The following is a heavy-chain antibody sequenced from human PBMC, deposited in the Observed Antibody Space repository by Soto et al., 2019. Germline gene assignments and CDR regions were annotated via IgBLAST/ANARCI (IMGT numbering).Heavy chain of an antibody. Sequence: QVQLVQSGAEVKKPGSSVKVSCKASGGTFSSYAISWVRQAPGQGLEWMGGIIPIFGTANYAEKFQGRVTNSADKSTSTAYMGLSSLRSEDTAVYYCGRGYCGGDCYRLTYYYYGMDVWGQGTTVTVSS. CDR3: GRGYCGGDCYRLTYYYYGMDV. CDR1: GGTFSSYA. V-gene: IGHV1-69*06. CDR2: IIPIFGTA. J-gene: IGHJ6*02. D-gene: IGHD2-21*02.